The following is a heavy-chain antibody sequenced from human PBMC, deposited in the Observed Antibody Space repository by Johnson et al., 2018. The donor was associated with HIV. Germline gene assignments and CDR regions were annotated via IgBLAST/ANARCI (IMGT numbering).Heavy chain of an antibody. CDR2: IGTAGDT. V-gene: IGHV3-13*01. CDR1: GFTFSSYD. D-gene: IGHD3-9*01. J-gene: IGHJ3*02. CDR3: ARAGDYDILTGSLMKGAFDI. Sequence: VQLIESGGGLVQPGGSLRLSCAASGFTFSSYDMHWVRQATGKGLEWVSGIGTAGDTYYPDSVKGRFTVSRENAKNPLYLQMNSLRAGDTAAYYCARAGDYDILTGSLMKGAFDIWGQGTMVIVSS.